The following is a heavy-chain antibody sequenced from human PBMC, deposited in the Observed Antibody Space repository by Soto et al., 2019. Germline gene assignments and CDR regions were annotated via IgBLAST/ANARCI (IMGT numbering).Heavy chain of an antibody. CDR1: GYTFTSYA. Sequence: ASVKVSCKASGYTFTSYAMHWVRQAPGQRLEWMGWINAGNGNTKYSQKFQGRVTITRDTSASTAYMELSSLRSEDTAVYYCARINCSGGSCYSLLQNSGAFDIWGQGTMVTVSS. CDR3: ARINCSGGSCYSLLQNSGAFDI. J-gene: IGHJ3*02. D-gene: IGHD2-15*01. V-gene: IGHV1-3*01. CDR2: INAGNGNT.